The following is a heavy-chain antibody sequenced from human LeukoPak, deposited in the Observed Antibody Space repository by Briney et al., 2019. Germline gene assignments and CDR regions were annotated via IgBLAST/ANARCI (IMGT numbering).Heavy chain of an antibody. CDR1: GGSISSYY. CDR3: ARGVRGSTSWNSYYNYFYLDV. Sequence: SETLSLTCTVSGGSISSYYWSWIRQPAGKGLEWIGRIYTSGSTNYNPSLKSRVTMSVDTSKNQFSLKLSSVTAADTAVYYCARGVRGSTSWNSYYNYFYLDVWGKGTTVTVPS. J-gene: IGHJ6*03. CDR2: IYTSGST. D-gene: IGHD1-7*01. V-gene: IGHV4-4*07.